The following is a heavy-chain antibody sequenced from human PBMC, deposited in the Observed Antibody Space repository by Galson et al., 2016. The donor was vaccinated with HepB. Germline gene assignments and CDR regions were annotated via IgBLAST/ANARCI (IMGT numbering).Heavy chain of an antibody. D-gene: IGHD2-15*01. CDR2: ISYDGSNK. Sequence: SLRLSCAASGFTFSSYAMHWVRQAPGKGLEWVAVISYDGSNKYYADSVKGRFTISRDNSKNTLYLQVDSLRAEDTAVYYCARVIRFCSDGMCYSDAFDIWGQGTMVTVSS. CDR3: ARVIRFCSDGMCYSDAFDI. CDR1: GFTFSSYA. J-gene: IGHJ3*02. V-gene: IGHV3-30*04.